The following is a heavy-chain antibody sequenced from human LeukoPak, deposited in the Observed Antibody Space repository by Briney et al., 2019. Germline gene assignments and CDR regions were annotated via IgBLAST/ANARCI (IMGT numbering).Heavy chain of an antibody. Sequence: PGGSLRLFCAASGFTFSNYWMHWVRQAPGKGLVWVSHIESDGGSTTYADSVKGRFTISRDNAKNTLYLQMNSLTDEDTAVYYCARDLNGLGDIWGQGTPVTVSS. CDR1: GFTFSNYW. V-gene: IGHV3-74*01. D-gene: IGHD3-10*01. CDR2: IESDGGST. CDR3: ARDLNGLGDI. J-gene: IGHJ4*02.